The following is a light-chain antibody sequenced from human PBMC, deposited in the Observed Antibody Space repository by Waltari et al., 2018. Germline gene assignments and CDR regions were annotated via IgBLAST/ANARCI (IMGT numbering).Light chain of an antibody. CDR2: AAS. V-gene: IGKV1-39*01. Sequence: DIQMTQSPSSLSASVGDKVTITCRASQNIRIYLNWYQQKPGKAPRLLIYAASSLQSEVPSRLSGSGSGTDFTLTISRLQPEDFATYYCQQSYSSPRHTFGQGTKVEIK. CDR1: QNIRIY. CDR3: QQSYSSPRHT. J-gene: IGKJ2*01.